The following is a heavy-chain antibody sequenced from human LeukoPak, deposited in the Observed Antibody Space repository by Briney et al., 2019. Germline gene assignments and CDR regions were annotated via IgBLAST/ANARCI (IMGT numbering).Heavy chain of an antibody. CDR3: ARGGLPRRFYYFDY. D-gene: IGHD2-21*01. Sequence: GSLRLSCAASGFTFSSYWMSWVRQAPGKGLEWVANIKQDGSEKYYVDSVKGRFTISRDNAKNSLYLQMNSLRAEDTAVYYCARGGLPRRFYYFDYWGQGTLVTVSS. CDR1: GFTFSSYW. J-gene: IGHJ4*02. V-gene: IGHV3-7*01. CDR2: IKQDGSEK.